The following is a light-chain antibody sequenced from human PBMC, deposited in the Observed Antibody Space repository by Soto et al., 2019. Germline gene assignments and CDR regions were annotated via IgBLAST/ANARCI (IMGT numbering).Light chain of an antibody. V-gene: IGKV1-9*01. CDR2: AAS. J-gene: IGKJ4*01. Sequence: QLTQSPSSLSASVGDRVTITCRASQGIGSFLAWYQQKPGNAPKLLIYAASTLQSGVPSRFSGSGSGTDFTLTISSLQPEDFATFFCQQFNSFPLPFGGGTKVEIK. CDR1: QGIGSF. CDR3: QQFNSFPLP.